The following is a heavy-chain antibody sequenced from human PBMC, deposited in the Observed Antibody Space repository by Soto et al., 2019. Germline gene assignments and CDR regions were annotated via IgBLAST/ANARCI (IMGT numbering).Heavy chain of an antibody. CDR1: GGSISSGGYS. J-gene: IGHJ4*02. V-gene: IGHV4-30-2*01. Sequence: QLQLQESGSGLVKPSQTLSLTCAVSGGSISSGGYSWSWIRQPPGKGLEWIGYIYHSGSTYYNPSLKSRVTISVDRSKNQFSLKRSSVTAADTAVYYCARSDQLRRSAGHFDYWGQGTRVTVSA. CDR2: IYHSGST. CDR3: ARSDQLRRSAGHFDY. D-gene: IGHD2-2*01.